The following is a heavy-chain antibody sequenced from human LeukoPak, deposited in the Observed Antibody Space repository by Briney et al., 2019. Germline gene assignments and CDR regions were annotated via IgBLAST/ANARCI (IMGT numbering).Heavy chain of an antibody. CDR1: GFTFSSYW. CDR2: IKQDGSEK. D-gene: IGHD3-10*01. V-gene: IGHV3-7*01. CDR3: ATHPGDYWFGYLQL. Sequence: GGSLRLSCAASGFTFSSYWMSWVRQAPGKGLEWVANIKQDGSEKYYVDSVKGRFTISRDNAKNSLYLQMNSLRAEDTAVYYCATHPGDYWFGYLQLWGQGTLVTVSS. J-gene: IGHJ4*02.